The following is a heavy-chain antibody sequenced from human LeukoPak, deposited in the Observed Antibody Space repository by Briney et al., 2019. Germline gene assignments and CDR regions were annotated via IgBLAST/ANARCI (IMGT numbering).Heavy chain of an antibody. CDR3: AKHRRFDYYYYMDV. CDR1: GFTFSSYA. V-gene: IGHV3-23*01. CDR2: ISGSGGST. J-gene: IGHJ6*03. Sequence: GGSLRLSCAASGFTFSSYAMSWVRQAPGKGLEWVSGISGSGGSTEYADSVKGRFTISRDKSKNTLNLQMNSLRAEDTAVYYCAKHRRFDYYYYMDVWGKGTTVTVSS.